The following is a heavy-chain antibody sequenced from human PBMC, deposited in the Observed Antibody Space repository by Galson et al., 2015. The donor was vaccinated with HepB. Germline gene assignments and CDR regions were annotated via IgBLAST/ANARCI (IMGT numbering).Heavy chain of an antibody. V-gene: IGHV4-39*01. CDR2: IYYSGST. CDR1: GGSISSSSYY. D-gene: IGHD2-2*01. CDR3: ARHQEGDCSSTSCHDAFDI. Sequence: ETLSLTCTVSGGSISSSSYYWGWIRQPPGKGLEWIGSIYYSGSTYYNPSLKSRVTISVDTSKNQFSLKLSSVTAADTAVYYCARHQEGDCSSTSCHDAFDIWGQGTMVTVSS. J-gene: IGHJ3*02.